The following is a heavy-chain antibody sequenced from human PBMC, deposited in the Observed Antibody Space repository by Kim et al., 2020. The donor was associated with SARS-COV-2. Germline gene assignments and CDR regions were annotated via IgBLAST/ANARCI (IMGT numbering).Heavy chain of an antibody. CDR1: GFTFSSYG. Sequence: GGSLRLSCAASGFTFSSYGMHWVRQAPGKGLEWVAVIWYDGSNKYYADSVKGRFTISRDNSKNTLYLQMNSLRAEDTAVYYCAKGQFYDYVWGSYRYTFDYWGQGTLVTVSS. V-gene: IGHV3-33*06. D-gene: IGHD3-16*02. J-gene: IGHJ4*02. CDR3: AKGQFYDYVWGSYRYTFDY. CDR2: IWYDGSNK.